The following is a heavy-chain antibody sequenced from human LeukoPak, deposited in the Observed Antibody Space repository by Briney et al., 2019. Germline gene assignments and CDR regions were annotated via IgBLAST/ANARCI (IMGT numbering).Heavy chain of an antibody. Sequence: GGSLRLSCAASGFTFSDYYMSWIRQAPGKGLEWVSYISSSSSYTNYADSVKGRFTISRDNSKNTLYLQMNSLRAEDTAVYYCAKDGPPYYDILTGYPLNWGQGTLVTVSS. CDR1: GFTFSDYY. CDR2: ISSSSSYT. J-gene: IGHJ4*02. CDR3: AKDGPPYYDILTGYPLN. V-gene: IGHV3-11*05. D-gene: IGHD3-9*01.